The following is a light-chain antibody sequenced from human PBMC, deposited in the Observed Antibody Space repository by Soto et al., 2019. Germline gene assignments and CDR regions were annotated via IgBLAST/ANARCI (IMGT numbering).Light chain of an antibody. V-gene: IGKV3-20*01. CDR1: QSVSSSY. CDR2: GAS. J-gene: IGKJ5*01. Sequence: EIVLTQSPGTLSLSPGERATLSCRASQSVSSSYLAWYQQKPGQAPRLLIYGASSRATGIPDRFSGSGSGTDFSLTISRLEPEDLAVYYCQQYDSSPITFGQGPRLEIK. CDR3: QQYDSSPIT.